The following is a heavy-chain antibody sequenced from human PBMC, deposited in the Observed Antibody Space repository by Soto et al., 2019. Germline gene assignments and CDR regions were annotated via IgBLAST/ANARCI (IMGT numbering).Heavy chain of an antibody. V-gene: IGHV2-5*02. D-gene: IGHD2-15*01. J-gene: IGHJ6*02. CDR3: AHGYCSVGSCYYYGMDV. Sequence: QITLKESGPTLVKPTQTLTLTCTFSGFSLSTSGVGVGWIRQPPGKALEWLALIYWDDDKRYSPSLKSRLTITKDTSKNQVVLTMTNMDPVDTATYYCAHGYCSVGSCYYYGMDVWGQGTTVTVSS. CDR1: GFSLSTSGVG. CDR2: IYWDDDK.